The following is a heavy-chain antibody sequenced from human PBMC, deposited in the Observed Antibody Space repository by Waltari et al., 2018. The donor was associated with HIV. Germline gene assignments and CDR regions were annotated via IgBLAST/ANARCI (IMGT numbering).Heavy chain of an antibody. D-gene: IGHD4-4*01. Sequence: EVQLVEFGGGLVQPGRSLRLSCTGFGFSFGDFAISWFRRAPGEGLDWVGLIRSRIYGGATEYAASAKGRFTISRDDLKSVAYLQMNILKTEDTAVYYCTRSSKLDYWGQGTLVTVSS. CDR3: TRSSKLDY. CDR2: IRSRIYGGAT. J-gene: IGHJ4*02. V-gene: IGHV3-49*03. CDR1: GFSFGDFA.